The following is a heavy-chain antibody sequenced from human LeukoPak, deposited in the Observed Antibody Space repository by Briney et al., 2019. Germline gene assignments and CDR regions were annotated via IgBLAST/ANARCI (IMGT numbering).Heavy chain of an antibody. CDR2: ISSSGSTI. V-gene: IGHV3-11*04. J-gene: IGHJ4*02. Sequence: GGSLRLSCAASGFTFSDYYMSWIRQAPGKGLEWVSYISSSGSTIYYADSLKGRFTISRDNAKNSLYLQMNSLRAEDTAVYYCARSHYDFWSGYPPNFDYWGQGTLVTVSS. CDR3: ARSHYDFWSGYPPNFDY. D-gene: IGHD3-3*01. CDR1: GFTFSDYY.